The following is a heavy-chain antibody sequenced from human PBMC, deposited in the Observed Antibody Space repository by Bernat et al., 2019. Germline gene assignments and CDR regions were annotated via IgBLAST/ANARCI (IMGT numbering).Heavy chain of an antibody. Sequence: QVQLVESGGGVVQPGRSLRLSCAASGFTFSGSVMHWVRQAPGKGLEWVAGISIDGAGEHYTDSVKARFTVSRDHSKNTLFLQMNSLSDEDTAVYYCAREGYTSGRCGSCDHWGQGAQVTVSS. CDR2: ISIDGAGE. CDR3: AREGYTSGRCGSCDH. CDR1: GFTFSGSV. D-gene: IGHD2-15*01. J-gene: IGHJ4*02. V-gene: IGHV3-30-3*01.